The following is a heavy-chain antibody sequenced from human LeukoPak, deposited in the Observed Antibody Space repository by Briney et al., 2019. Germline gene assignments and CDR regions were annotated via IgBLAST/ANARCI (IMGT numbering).Heavy chain of an antibody. CDR1: GFTFSSYA. V-gene: IGHV3-30-3*01. Sequence: GGSLRHSCAASGFTFSSYAMHWVLQAPGKGLEWVAVISYDGSNKYYADSVKGRFTISRDNSKNTLYLQMNSLRAEDTAVYYCARAAYYYDSSGSFYWGQGTLVTVSS. D-gene: IGHD3-22*01. J-gene: IGHJ4*02. CDR2: ISYDGSNK. CDR3: ARAAYYYDSSGSFY.